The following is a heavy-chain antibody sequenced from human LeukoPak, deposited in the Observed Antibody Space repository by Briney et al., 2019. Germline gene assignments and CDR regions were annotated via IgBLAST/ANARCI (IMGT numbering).Heavy chain of an antibody. Sequence: GGSLRLSCVASGFTFSSYNMNWVRQAPGKGLEWVSAISSSDTYIYYADSVKGRFTISRDNAKNSLYLQMNSLRAEDTAVYYCAKRGIAAAASFDYWGQGTLVTVSS. J-gene: IGHJ4*02. CDR3: AKRGIAAAASFDY. V-gene: IGHV3-21*01. CDR2: ISSSDTYI. CDR1: GFTFSSYN. D-gene: IGHD6-13*01.